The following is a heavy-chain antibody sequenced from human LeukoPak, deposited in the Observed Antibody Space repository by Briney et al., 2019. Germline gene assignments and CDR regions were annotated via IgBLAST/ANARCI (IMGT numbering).Heavy chain of an antibody. J-gene: IGHJ4*02. D-gene: IGHD6-13*01. Sequence: GGSLRLSCVVSGIAFSDYYMNWIRRAPGKGLEWISYISSSSSYRDYAASVKGRFTISRDNAKNVLYLQMNSLRVEDTAVYYCAAGTAADYWGLGTLVAVSS. CDR2: ISSSSSYR. CDR1: GIAFSDYY. CDR3: AAGTAADY. V-gene: IGHV3-11*03.